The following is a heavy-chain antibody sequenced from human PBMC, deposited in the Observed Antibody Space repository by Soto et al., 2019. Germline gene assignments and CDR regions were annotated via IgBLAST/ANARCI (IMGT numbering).Heavy chain of an antibody. D-gene: IGHD6-13*01. CDR2: IYYSGST. J-gene: IGHJ5*02. CDR1: GGSISSSSYY. V-gene: IGHV4-39*01. Sequence: QLQLQESGPGLVKPSETLSLTCTVSGGSISSSSYYWGWIRQPPGKGLEWIGSIYYSGSTYYNPSLKSRVTISADTSKNQFSLKLSSVTAADTAVYYCGIAAAANGNWSDPWGQGTLVTVSS. CDR3: GIAAAANGNWSDP.